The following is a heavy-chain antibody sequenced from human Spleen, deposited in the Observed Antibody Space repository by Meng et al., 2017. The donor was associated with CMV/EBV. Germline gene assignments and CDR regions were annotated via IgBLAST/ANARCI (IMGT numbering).Heavy chain of an antibody. V-gene: IGHV3-21*01. CDR3: ARDKLTSYYDFWSGYYPPWYFDY. J-gene: IGHJ4*02. Sequence: ETLSLTCAASGFTFSSYSMNWVRQAPGKGLEWVSSISSSSSYIYYADSVKGRFTISRDNAKNSLYLQMNSLRAEDTAVYYCARDKLTSYYDFWSGYYPPWYFDYWGQGTLVTVSS. CDR2: ISSSSSYI. D-gene: IGHD3-3*01. CDR1: GFTFSSYS.